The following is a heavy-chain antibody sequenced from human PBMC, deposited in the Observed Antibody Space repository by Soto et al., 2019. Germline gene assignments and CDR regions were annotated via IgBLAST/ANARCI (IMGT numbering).Heavy chain of an antibody. CDR2: INTDGSST. D-gene: IGHD1-7*01. CDR1: GFTFSTYW. J-gene: IGHJ6*02. Sequence: ELQLVESGGGLVQPGGSLRLSCAASGFTFSTYWMHWVRQAPGKGLVWVSRINTDGSSTTYADSVEGRFTISRDNAKNTLYREMNSLGAEDTAVYYCTRALYTWNYTAASGLDVWGQGTTVTVSS. V-gene: IGHV3-74*01. CDR3: TRALYTWNYTAASGLDV.